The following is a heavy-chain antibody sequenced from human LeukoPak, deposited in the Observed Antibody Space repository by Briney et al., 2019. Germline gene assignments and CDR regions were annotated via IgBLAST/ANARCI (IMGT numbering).Heavy chain of an antibody. V-gene: IGHV4-34*01. CDR1: GGSFSGYY. CDR3: ARDKGSQGNSSGYYYAFWYFDL. D-gene: IGHD3-22*01. Sequence: PSETLSLTCAVYGGSFSGYYWSWIRQPPGKGLEWIGEINHSGSTNYNPSLKSRVTMSVDTSKNQFSLKLSSVTAADTAVYYCARDKGSQGNSSGYYYAFWYFDLWGRGTLVTVSS. CDR2: INHSGST. J-gene: IGHJ2*01.